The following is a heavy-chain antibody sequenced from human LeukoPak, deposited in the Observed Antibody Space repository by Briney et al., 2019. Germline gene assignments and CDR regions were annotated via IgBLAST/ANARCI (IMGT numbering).Heavy chain of an antibody. V-gene: IGHV3-9*01. CDR2: ISWNSGLI. CDR1: GFTFDEYA. Sequence: GGSLRLSCAASGFTFDEYAMHWVRQAPGKGLEWVSGISWNSGLIDYADSVKGRFTISRDNAKNSLYLQMNSLKAEDTAFYYCAKVGIFGLVTYYFNYWGQGTLVTVSS. CDR3: AKVGIFGLVTYYFNY. J-gene: IGHJ4*02. D-gene: IGHD3/OR15-3a*01.